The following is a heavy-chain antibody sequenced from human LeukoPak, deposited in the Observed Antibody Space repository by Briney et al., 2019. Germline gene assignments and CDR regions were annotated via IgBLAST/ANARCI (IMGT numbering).Heavy chain of an antibody. Sequence: ASVKVSCKASGYTFTGYYMHWVRQAPGQGLEWMGWINPNSGGTNYAQKFQGRVTMTRDTSTSTAYMELSRLRSDDTAVYYCARETHPIAAAASFDYWGQGTLVTVSS. CDR3: ARETHPIAAAASFDY. CDR1: GYTFTGYY. J-gene: IGHJ4*02. D-gene: IGHD6-13*01. CDR2: INPNSGGT. V-gene: IGHV1-2*02.